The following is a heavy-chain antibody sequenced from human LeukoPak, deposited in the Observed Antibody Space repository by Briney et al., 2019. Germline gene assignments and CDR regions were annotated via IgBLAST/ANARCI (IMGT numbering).Heavy chain of an antibody. J-gene: IGHJ6*02. Sequence: PGASLKISCKASGYSFTTYWISWVRQLPRKDLEWMGTIDPSDSYTNYSPSFRGHVTLSADKSISTAYLQWTSLKAPDTAMYYCARHCSSTSCYLDVWGQGTTVTVSS. D-gene: IGHD2-2*01. CDR2: IDPSDSYT. CDR3: ARHCSSTSCYLDV. CDR1: GYSFTTYW. V-gene: IGHV5-10-1*01.